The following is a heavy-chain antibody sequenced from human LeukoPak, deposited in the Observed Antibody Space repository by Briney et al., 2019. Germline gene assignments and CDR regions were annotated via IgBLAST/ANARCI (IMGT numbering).Heavy chain of an antibody. V-gene: IGHV3-15*01. D-gene: IGHD2-15*01. Sequence: GGSLRLSCAASGFTFNNAWMTWVRQAPGKGLEWVGRIKSKSDNGTTDYAEPVKGRFTISREDSENTLYLQMNSLKTEDTAVYYCTTAPCSTGTCNPDDAFGMWGQGTMVTVSS. CDR3: TTAPCSTGTCNPDDAFGM. J-gene: IGHJ3*02. CDR2: IKSKSDNGTT. CDR1: GFTFNNAW.